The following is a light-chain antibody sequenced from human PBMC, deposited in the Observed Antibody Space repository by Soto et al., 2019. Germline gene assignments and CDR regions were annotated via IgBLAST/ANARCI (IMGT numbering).Light chain of an antibody. CDR3: SSYTSSSTVV. V-gene: IGLV2-14*01. Sequence: QSALTQPASVSGSPGQSITISCTGTSSDVGGYNYVSWYQQHPGKAPKLMIYEVSNRPSGVSNRFSGSKSGNTASLTISGLQAXXXADYYCSSYTSSSTVVFGGGTKLTV. CDR2: EVS. CDR1: SSDVGGYNY. J-gene: IGLJ2*01.